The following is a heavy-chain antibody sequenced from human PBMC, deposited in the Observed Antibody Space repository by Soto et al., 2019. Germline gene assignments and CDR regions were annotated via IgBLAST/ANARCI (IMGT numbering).Heavy chain of an antibody. CDR2: INHSGST. Sequence: LSLTCVVYGGSFSGIYWSWIRQPPGKGLEWIGEINHSGSTNYSPSLESRVTISLDTSNNQFSLKLSSVTAADTAVYYCARGPGYSYGYSVYYYYYGMDVWGQGTTVTVSS. D-gene: IGHD5-18*01. J-gene: IGHJ6*02. CDR3: ARGPGYSYGYSVYYYYYGMDV. V-gene: IGHV4-34*01. CDR1: GGSFSGIY.